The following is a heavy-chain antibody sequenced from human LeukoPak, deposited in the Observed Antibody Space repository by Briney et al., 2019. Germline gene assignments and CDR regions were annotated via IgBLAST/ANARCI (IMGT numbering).Heavy chain of an antibody. J-gene: IGHJ4*02. CDR1: GGSISSYY. V-gene: IGHV4-59*01. CDR3: AREFYGAASLGY. Sequence: SETLSLTCTVSGGSISSYYWSWIRQPPGKGLEWIGYIYYSGSTNYDPSLKSRVTISVDTSKNQFSLKLSSVTAADTAVYYCAREFYGAASLGYWGQGTLVTVSS. D-gene: IGHD3-3*01. CDR2: IYYSGST.